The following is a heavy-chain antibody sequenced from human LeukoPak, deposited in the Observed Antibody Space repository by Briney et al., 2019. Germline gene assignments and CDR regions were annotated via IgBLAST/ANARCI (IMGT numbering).Heavy chain of an antibody. CDR1: GFSFRDYT. V-gene: IGHV3-21*04. CDR3: AKVDDSEVYDY. J-gene: IGHJ4*02. D-gene: IGHD3-3*01. Sequence: GGSLRLSCAASGFSFRDYTMNWVRQAPGKGLEWFASISGSSSYIYFANSVRGRFTISRDNSKNTLYLQMNSLRAEDTAVYYCAKVDDSEVYDYCGQGTLVTVSS. CDR2: ISGSSSYI.